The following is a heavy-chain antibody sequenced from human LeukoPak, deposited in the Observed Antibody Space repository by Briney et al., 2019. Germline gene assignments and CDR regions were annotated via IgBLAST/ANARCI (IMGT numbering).Heavy chain of an antibody. Sequence: GGSLRLSCVASGFTFGTYTMNWVRQAPGKGLEWVSSITSSSTYIYYVDSAKGRFTISRDNAKNSLYLQMNSLRAEDTAMYYCARASSTVTPFDYWGQGTLVTVSS. V-gene: IGHV3-21*01. J-gene: IGHJ4*02. D-gene: IGHD4-17*01. CDR1: GFTFGTYT. CDR2: ITSSSTYI. CDR3: ARASSTVTPFDY.